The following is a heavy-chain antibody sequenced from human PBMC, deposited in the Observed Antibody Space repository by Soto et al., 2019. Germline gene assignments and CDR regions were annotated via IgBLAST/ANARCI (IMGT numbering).Heavy chain of an antibody. Sequence: DVQLVESGGGLVQPGRSLRLSCGASGFTFDEYGMHWVRQAPGKGLEWVSGLSWNSGTIGYADSVKGRFTISRDNAKNSLYLQMSSLRAEDTALYYCAKSTGGTANGMDVWGQGTTVTVS. J-gene: IGHJ6*02. CDR1: GFTFDEYG. CDR3: AKSTGGTANGMDV. D-gene: IGHD2-8*02. V-gene: IGHV3-9*01. CDR2: LSWNSGTI.